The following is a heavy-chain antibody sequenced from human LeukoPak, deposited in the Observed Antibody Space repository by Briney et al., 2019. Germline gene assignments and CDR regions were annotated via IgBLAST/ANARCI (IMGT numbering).Heavy chain of an antibody. J-gene: IGHJ3*02. CDR1: GYTFTGYY. CDR2: INPNSGGT. V-gene: IGHV1-2*04. Sequence: GASVSVSCKASGYTFTGYYMHWVRQAPGQGLEWMGWINPNSGGTNYAQKFQGWVTMTRDTSISTAYMELSRLRSDDTAVYYCARDEGSHTFDIWGQGTMVTVSS. CDR3: ARDEGSHTFDI.